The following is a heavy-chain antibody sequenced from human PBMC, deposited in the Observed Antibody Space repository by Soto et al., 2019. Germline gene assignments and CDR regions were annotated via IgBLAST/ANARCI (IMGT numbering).Heavy chain of an antibody. CDR3: ATSSVPFAF. CDR2: IYSGGSA. V-gene: IGHV4-39*01. CDR1: DGSITNSDYS. J-gene: IGHJ4*02. Sequence: PSETLSLTCTVSDGSITNSDYSWGWIRQPPGKRLEWIGTIYSGGSAIYNPSLRSRVSMSIDTSKNQFSLKLNSVTAADTAVYYCATSSVPFAFWGQGALVTVSS. D-gene: IGHD3-16*01.